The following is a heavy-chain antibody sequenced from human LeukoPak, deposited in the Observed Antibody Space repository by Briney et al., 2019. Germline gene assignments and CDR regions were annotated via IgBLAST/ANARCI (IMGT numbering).Heavy chain of an antibody. J-gene: IGHJ4*02. CDR3: ASLLWFGDFDY. Sequence: GGSLRLSCAASGFTFSSYWMSWVRQAPGKGLEWVANIKQDGGEKYYVDSVEGRFTISRDNAKNSLYLQMNSLRAEDTAVYYCASLLWFGDFDYWGQGTLVTVSS. D-gene: IGHD3-10*01. V-gene: IGHV3-7*01. CDR2: IKQDGGEK. CDR1: GFTFSSYW.